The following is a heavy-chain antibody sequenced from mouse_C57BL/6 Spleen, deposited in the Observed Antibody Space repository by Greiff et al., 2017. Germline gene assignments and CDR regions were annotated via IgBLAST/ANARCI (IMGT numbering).Heavy chain of an antibody. CDR2: IYPRSGNT. D-gene: IGHD1-3*01. CDR3: AREVCYIGDALDY. CDR1: GYTFTSYC. V-gene: IGHV1-81*01. Sequence: QVQLQQSGAELARPGASVKLSCKASGYTFTSYCISWVKQRTGQGLEWIGEIYPRSGNTYYNEKFKGKATLTADKSSSTAYMELHSLRSEDDEVYFCAREVCYIGDALDYWGQGTSVTVSA. J-gene: IGHJ4*01.